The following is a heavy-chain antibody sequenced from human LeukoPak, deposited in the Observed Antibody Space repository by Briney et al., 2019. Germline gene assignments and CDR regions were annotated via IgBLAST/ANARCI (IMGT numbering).Heavy chain of an antibody. CDR3: ASLSEYCSAGSCYLGWFDP. CDR1: GGSISSYY. CDR2: IYYSGST. J-gene: IGHJ5*02. Sequence: ASETLSLTCTVPGGSISSYYWSWIRQPPGKGLEWIGYIYYSGSTNYNPSLKSRVTISVDTSKNQFSLKLSSVTAADTAVYYCASLSEYCSAGSCYLGWFDPWGHGTLVTVSS. D-gene: IGHD2-15*01. V-gene: IGHV4-59*01.